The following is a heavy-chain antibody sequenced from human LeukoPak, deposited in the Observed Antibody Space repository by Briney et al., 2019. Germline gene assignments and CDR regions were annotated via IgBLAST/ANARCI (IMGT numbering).Heavy chain of an antibody. CDR1: GFTFSNAW. D-gene: IGHD1-26*01. CDR3: TTGGRGSYSYYFDY. V-gene: IGHV3-15*01. CDR2: IKSKTDGGTT. J-gene: IGHJ4*02. Sequence: YPGGSLRLSCAASGFTFSNAWMSWVRQAPGKGLEWVGRIKSKTDGGTTDYAAPVKGRFTISRDDSKSTLYLQMNSLKTEDTAVYYCTTGGRGSYSYYFDYWGQGTLVTVSS.